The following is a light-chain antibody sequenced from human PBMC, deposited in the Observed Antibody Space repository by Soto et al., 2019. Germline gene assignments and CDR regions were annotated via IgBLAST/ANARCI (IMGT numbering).Light chain of an antibody. CDR3: SSYTSSNSAV. J-gene: IGLJ2*01. CDR2: EVT. V-gene: IGLV2-14*01. Sequence: QSVLTQPASVSGSPGQSITISCTGTSSDVGDYDYVSWYQKHPDRAPKLIIYEVTNRPSGVSNRFSGSKSGNTASLSISGLQAEDEADYYCSSYTSSNSAVFGGGTKVTVL. CDR1: SSDVGDYDY.